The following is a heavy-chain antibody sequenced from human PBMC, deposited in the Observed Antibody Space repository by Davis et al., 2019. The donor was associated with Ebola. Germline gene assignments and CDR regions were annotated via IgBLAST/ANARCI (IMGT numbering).Heavy chain of an antibody. V-gene: IGHV4-4*08. CDR1: GGSISSYY. J-gene: IGHJ5*02. CDR3: ARGGGWFDP. CDR2: IYPSGST. Sequence: SETLSLTCTVSGGSISSYYWSWIRQPPGEGLEWIGFIYPSGSTNYNPSLKSRVTISLDTSKNQFSLKLSSVTAADTAVYFCARGGGWFDPWGQGTLVTVSS. D-gene: IGHD3-10*01.